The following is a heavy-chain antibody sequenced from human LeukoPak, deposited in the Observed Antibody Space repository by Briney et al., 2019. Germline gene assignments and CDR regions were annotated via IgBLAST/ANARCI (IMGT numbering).Heavy chain of an antibody. CDR1: GYTFTSYG. D-gene: IGHD6-19*01. Sequence: ASVKVSCKASGYTFTSYGISRVRQAPGQGLEWMGWISAYNGNTNYAQKLQGRVTMTTDTSTSTAYMELRSLRSDDTAVYYCARALAVAGTGDYWGQGTLVTVSS. V-gene: IGHV1-18*01. J-gene: IGHJ4*02. CDR3: ARALAVAGTGDY. CDR2: ISAYNGNT.